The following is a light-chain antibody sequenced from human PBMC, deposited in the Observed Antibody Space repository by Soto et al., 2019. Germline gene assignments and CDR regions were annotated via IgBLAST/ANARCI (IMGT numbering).Light chain of an antibody. Sequence: IVMTQSPDSLAVSLGERATINCKSSQSVLYSSNHQNYLAWYKQKPGQPPQLLIYWASTRESGVPDRFSGSGSGTDFTLTISSLQAEDVAVYYCQQYYTTPITVGGGTKV. CDR2: WAS. CDR3: QQYYTTPIT. V-gene: IGKV4-1*01. CDR1: QSVLYSSNHQNY. J-gene: IGKJ4*01.